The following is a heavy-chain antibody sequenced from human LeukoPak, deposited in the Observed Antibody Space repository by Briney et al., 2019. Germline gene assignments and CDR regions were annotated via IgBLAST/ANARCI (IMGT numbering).Heavy chain of an antibody. J-gene: IGHJ4*02. CDR2: IKQDGNER. D-gene: IGHD2-2*02. CDR3: AREVPAAITDY. CDR1: GFTLSSYW. Sequence: GGSLRLSCAASGFTLSSYWMTWVRQAPGKGLEWVANIKQDGNERFYVDSVKGRFTISRDNTKNSLYLQMNSLRAEDTAVYYCAREVPAAITDYWGQGTLVTVSS. V-gene: IGHV3-7*01.